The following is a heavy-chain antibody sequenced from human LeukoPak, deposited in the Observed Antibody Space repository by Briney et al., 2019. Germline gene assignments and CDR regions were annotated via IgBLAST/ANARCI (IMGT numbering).Heavy chain of an antibody. V-gene: IGHV4-59*01. J-gene: IGHJ6*02. D-gene: IGHD2-2*01. CDR1: GGSLSSYY. CDR2: IYYSGST. Sequence: PSETLSLTCTVSGGSLSSYYWSWIRQPPGKGLEWIGYIYYSGSTNYNPSLKSRVTISVDTSKNQFSLKLSSVTAADTAVYYCARQYCSSTSCYADYGMDVWGQGTTVTVSS. CDR3: ARQYCSSTSCYADYGMDV.